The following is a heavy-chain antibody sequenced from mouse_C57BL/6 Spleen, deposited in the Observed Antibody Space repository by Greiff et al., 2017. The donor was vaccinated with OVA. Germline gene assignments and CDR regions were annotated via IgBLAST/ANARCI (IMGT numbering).Heavy chain of an antibody. CDR1: GYTFTSYG. CDR3: ATYSNFTY. J-gene: IGHJ2*01. D-gene: IGHD2-5*01. Sequence: VKLMESGAELARPGASVKLSCKASGYTFTSYGISWVKQRTGQGLEWIGEIYPRSGNTYYNEKFKRKATLTADKSSSTAYMELRSLTSEDSAVYFCATYSNFTYWGQGTTLTVSS. V-gene: IGHV1-81*01. CDR2: IYPRSGNT.